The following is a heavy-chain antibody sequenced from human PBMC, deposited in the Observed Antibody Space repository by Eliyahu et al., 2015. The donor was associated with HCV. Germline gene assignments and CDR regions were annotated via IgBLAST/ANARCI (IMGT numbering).Heavy chain of an antibody. CDR3: ARDGTAMVSFDY. J-gene: IGHJ4*02. V-gene: IGHV3-21*01. D-gene: IGHD5-18*01. Sequence: EVQLVESGGGLVKPGGSLRLSCAASGFTFXSXSMNWVRQAPGKGLEXVSSISSSSSYIYYADSVKGRFTISRDNAKNSLYLQMNSLRAEDTAVYYCARDGTAMVSFDYWGQGTLVTVSS. CDR2: ISSSSSYI. CDR1: GFTFXSXS.